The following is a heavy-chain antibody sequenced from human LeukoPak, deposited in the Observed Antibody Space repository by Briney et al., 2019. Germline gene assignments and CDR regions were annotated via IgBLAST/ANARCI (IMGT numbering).Heavy chain of an antibody. CDR1: GGSFSGYY. Sequence: PSETLSLTCAVYGGSFSGYYWSWIRQPPGKGLEWIGEINHSGSTNHNPSLKSRVTISVDMSKNQFSLKLSSVTAADTAVYYCARGRGFTSYYYYGMDVWGQGTTVTVSS. V-gene: IGHV4-34*01. CDR3: ARGRGFTSYYYYGMDV. CDR2: INHSGST. J-gene: IGHJ6*02.